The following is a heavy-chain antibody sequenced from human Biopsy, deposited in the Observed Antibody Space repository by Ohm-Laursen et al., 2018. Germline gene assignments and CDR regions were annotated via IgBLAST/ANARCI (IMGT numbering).Heavy chain of an antibody. Sequence: PTQTLTLTCSFSGFSLSFTGMRISWVRQPPGKALECLGRIDWDDDKFYSPSLETRLSPSKDTTTNQVVLTLTDVDPEDTATYYCARTRAHNFGALEFWGQGILVTVSS. CDR2: IDWDDDK. CDR3: ARTRAHNFGALEF. V-gene: IGHV2-70*04. D-gene: IGHD1-1*01. J-gene: IGHJ4*01. CDR1: GFSLSFTGMR.